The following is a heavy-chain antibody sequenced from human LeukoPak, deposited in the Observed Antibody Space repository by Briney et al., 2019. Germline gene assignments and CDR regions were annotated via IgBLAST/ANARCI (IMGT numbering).Heavy chain of an antibody. J-gene: IGHJ6*02. Sequence: SETLSLTCAVSGGSFSSSDWWSWVRQPPGKGLEWIGEISDSGNTKHNPSLKSRVTISVDKSNNQFSLKLNSVTVADTAVYYCARDRVGGYGMDVWGQGTTVTVSS. V-gene: IGHV4-4*02. CDR1: GGSFSSSDW. CDR3: ARDRVGGYGMDV. CDR2: ISDSGNT. D-gene: IGHD2-15*01.